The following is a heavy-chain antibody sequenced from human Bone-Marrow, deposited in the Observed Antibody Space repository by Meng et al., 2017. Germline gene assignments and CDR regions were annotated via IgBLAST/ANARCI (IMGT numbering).Heavy chain of an antibody. CDR3: ASHQEPTYYYAPAVEYYFDY. Sequence: ASVKVSCKVSGYTLTELSMHWLRQAPGKGLEWMGGFDPEDGETIYAQKFQGRVTMTEDTSTDTAYMELSSLRSEDTAVYYCASHQEPTYYYAPAVEYYFDYWGQGTLVTVSS. D-gene: IGHD3-10*01. CDR1: GYTLTELS. CDR2: FDPEDGET. V-gene: IGHV1-24*01. J-gene: IGHJ4*02.